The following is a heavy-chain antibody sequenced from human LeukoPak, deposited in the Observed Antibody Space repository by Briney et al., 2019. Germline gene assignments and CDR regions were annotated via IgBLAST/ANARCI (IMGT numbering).Heavy chain of an antibody. V-gene: IGHV4-4*07. D-gene: IGHD3-10*01. CDR2: IFGSGSS. CDR1: GGSISSHL. Sequence: SETLSLTRTVSGGSISSHLWSWIRQPAGKGLEWIGRIFGSGSSSYNPSLESRVTMSVDTSKNQFSLKLSSMTAADTAVYYCVRETANYGIDYWGQGTLVTVSS. CDR3: VRETANYGIDY. J-gene: IGHJ4*02.